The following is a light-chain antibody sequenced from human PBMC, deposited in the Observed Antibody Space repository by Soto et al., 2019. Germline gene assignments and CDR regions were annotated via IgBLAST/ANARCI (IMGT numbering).Light chain of an antibody. J-gene: IGKJ1*01. CDR2: GVS. CDR1: QSVSSSY. V-gene: IGKV3-20*01. Sequence: EIVLRQSPGTLSLSPGERATLSCRASQSVSSSYLAWYQQKPGQAPRLLIYGVSSRATGIPDRFSGSGSGTDFTLTISRLEPEDSAVYYCEQYGSSPRTFGQGTRWIS. CDR3: EQYGSSPRT.